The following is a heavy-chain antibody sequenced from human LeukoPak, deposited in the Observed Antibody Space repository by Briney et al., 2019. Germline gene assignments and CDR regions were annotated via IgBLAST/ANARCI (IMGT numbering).Heavy chain of an antibody. CDR1: GYTFTSYY. Sequence: ASVKVSCKASGYTFTSYYMHWVRQAPGQGLEWMGIINPGGGSTSYAQKFQGRVTMTRDTSTSTVYMELSSLRSEDTAVYYCARVGAPHHDAFDIWGQGTMVTVSS. D-gene: IGHD1-26*01. V-gene: IGHV1-46*01. CDR2: INPGGGST. J-gene: IGHJ3*02. CDR3: ARVGAPHHDAFDI.